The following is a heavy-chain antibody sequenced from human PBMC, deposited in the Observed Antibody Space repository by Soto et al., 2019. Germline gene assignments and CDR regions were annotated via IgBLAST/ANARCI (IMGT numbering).Heavy chain of an antibody. D-gene: IGHD3-22*01. J-gene: IGHJ3*02. V-gene: IGHV4-38-2*02. CDR2: IYHSGRT. Sequence: PSETLSLTCAVSDDSINSGYYWGWIRQPPGKGLEWIGSIYHSGRTYYNPSLKSRVTISVDTSQNQFSLKLSSVTAADTAVYYCARESKYYYDSSGYSHAFDIWGQGTMVTVSS. CDR3: ARESKYYYDSSGYSHAFDI. CDR1: DDSINSGYY.